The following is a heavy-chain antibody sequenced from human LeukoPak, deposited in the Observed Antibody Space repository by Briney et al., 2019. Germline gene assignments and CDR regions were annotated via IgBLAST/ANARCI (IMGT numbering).Heavy chain of an antibody. CDR1: GYTFTGYY. Sequence: ASVKVSCKASGYTFTGYYMHWVRQAPGQGLEWMGWINPNSGGTNYAQKFQGRVAMTRDTSISTAYMELSRLRSDDTAVYYCARDGYYYGSKAYYFDYWGQGTLVTASS. CDR3: ARDGYYYGSKAYYFDY. J-gene: IGHJ4*02. V-gene: IGHV1-2*02. D-gene: IGHD3-10*01. CDR2: INPNSGGT.